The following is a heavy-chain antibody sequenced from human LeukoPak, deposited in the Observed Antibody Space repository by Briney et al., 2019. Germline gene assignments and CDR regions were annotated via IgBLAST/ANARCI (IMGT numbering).Heavy chain of an antibody. CDR2: ISAYNGNT. CDR1: GYTFTSYG. Sequence: GASVKVSCKASGYTFTSYGISWVRQAPGQGLEWMGWISAYNGNTNYAQKLQGRVTMTTDTSTSTAYMELSSLRSEDTAVYYCGRDYVASSTSVWSYYYLDVWGKGTTVTVSS. J-gene: IGHJ6*03. CDR3: GRDYVASSTSVWSYYYLDV. D-gene: IGHD2-2*01. V-gene: IGHV1-18*01.